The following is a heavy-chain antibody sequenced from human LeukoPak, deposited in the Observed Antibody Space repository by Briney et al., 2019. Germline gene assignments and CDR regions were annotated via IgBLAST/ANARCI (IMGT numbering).Heavy chain of an antibody. CDR3: ARLGGGPTFADC. D-gene: IGHD1-26*01. CDR1: GGSISSSRYY. CDR2: IYYSGST. J-gene: IGHJ4*02. Sequence: SETLSLTCTVSGGSISSSRYYWGWIRQPPGKGLELIGSIYYSGSTYYNPSLKSRVTISVDTSKNHFSLRLTSVTAADTAVYYCARLGGGPTFADCWGQGTLVTVSS. V-gene: IGHV4-39*02.